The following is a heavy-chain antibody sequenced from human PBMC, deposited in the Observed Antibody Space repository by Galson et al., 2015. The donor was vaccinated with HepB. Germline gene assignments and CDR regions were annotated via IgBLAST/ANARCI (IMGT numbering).Heavy chain of an antibody. J-gene: IGHJ5*02. CDR3: ARAEAVASPYTDWFDP. V-gene: IGHV3-21*01. Sequence: SLRLSCAASGFTFSSYSMNWVRHAPGKGLEWVSSISSSSSYIYYADSVKGRLTISRDNAKNSLYLQMNSLRAEHTAVYYCARAEAVASPYTDWFDPWGQGTLVTVSS. CDR1: GFTFSSYS. D-gene: IGHD6-19*01. CDR2: ISSSSSYI.